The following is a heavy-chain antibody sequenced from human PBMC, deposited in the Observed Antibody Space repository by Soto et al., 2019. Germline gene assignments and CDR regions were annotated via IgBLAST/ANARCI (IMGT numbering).Heavy chain of an antibody. J-gene: IGHJ4*02. CDR3: ARVGRGIPTDGAEGPPFDY. CDR2: ISWNGASI. CDR1: GFTFRDYG. D-gene: IGHD2-8*01. V-gene: IGHV3-20*04. Sequence: EVQPVESGGGVVRPGGSLRLSCVVSGFTFRDYGMAWVRQTPGKGLEWVSGISWNGASIGYADSVKGRFTISRDNAKNRLYLQMNSLRAEDTALYYCARVGRGIPTDGAEGPPFDYWGQGTLVTVSS.